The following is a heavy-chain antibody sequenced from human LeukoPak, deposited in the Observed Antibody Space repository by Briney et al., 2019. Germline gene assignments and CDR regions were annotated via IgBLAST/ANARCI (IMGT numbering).Heavy chain of an antibody. CDR2: IKQDGSEK. CDR3: AKDQAPGGVENYYYGMDV. J-gene: IGHJ6*02. D-gene: IGHD2-8*01. Sequence: PGGSLRLSCAASGFTFSSYWMSWVRQAPGKGLEWVANIKQDGSEKYYVDSVKGRFTISRDNAKNSLYLQMNSLRAEDTAVYYCAKDQAPGGVENYYYGMDVWGQGTTVTVSS. CDR1: GFTFSSYW. V-gene: IGHV3-7*01.